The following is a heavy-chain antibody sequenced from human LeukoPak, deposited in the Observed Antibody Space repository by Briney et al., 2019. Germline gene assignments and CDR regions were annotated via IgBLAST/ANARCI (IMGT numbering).Heavy chain of an antibody. CDR2: IKQDGRAK. D-gene: IGHD3-3*02. Sequence: PGGSLRLSCAASGFTFSSYWMSWVRQAPGKGLEWVANIKQDGRAKYYVASVKGRFTISRDNAKNSLYLQMGSLRAEDTAVYYCARYISSPEDGFDVWGQGTMVTVSS. CDR1: GFTFSSYW. V-gene: IGHV3-7*01. CDR3: ARYISSPEDGFDV. J-gene: IGHJ3*01.